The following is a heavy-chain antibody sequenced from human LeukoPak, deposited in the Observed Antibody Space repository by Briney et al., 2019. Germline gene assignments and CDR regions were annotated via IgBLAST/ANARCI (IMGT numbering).Heavy chain of an antibody. CDR2: ISGSGGST. V-gene: IGHV3-23*01. CDR3: AKAQSKSYYYGSGSSPDYYYGMDV. J-gene: IGHJ6*02. D-gene: IGHD3-10*01. CDR1: GFTFSSYA. Sequence: GGSLRLSCAASGFTFSSYAMSWVRQAPGKGLEWVSAISGSGGSTYYADSVKGRFTISRDNSKNTLYLQMNSLRAEDTAVYYCAKAQSKSYYYGSGSSPDYYYGMDVWGHGTTVTVSS.